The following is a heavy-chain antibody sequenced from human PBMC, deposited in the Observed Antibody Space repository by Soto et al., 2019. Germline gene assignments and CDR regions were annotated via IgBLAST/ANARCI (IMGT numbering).Heavy chain of an antibody. V-gene: IGHV5-51*01. D-gene: IGHD1-1*01. CDR3: ARHLSNFRYYYYAMDG. CDR1: GYTFTDYW. CDR2: IYPGDSDT. J-gene: IGHJ6*02. Sequence: GESLKISCKGSGYTFTDYWIGWVRQLPGKGLEWMGIIYPGDSDTRYSPSFQGQVTITADKSNSTAYLQWNTRKASDTAMYYCARHLSNFRYYYYAMDGWGQGTTVTVSS.